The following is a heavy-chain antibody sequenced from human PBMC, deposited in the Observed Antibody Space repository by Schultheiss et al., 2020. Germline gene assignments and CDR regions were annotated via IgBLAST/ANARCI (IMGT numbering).Heavy chain of an antibody. CDR1: GYSISSGYY. Sequence: SQTLSLTCTVSGYSISSGYYWGWIRQPPGKGLEWIGSIYHSGSTYYNPSLKSRVTISVDKSKNQFSLKLSSVTAADTAVYYCARIVRYYGSGSYRYYYYYMDVWGKGTTVTVSS. J-gene: IGHJ6*03. CDR2: IYHSGST. CDR3: ARIVRYYGSGSYRYYYYYMDV. V-gene: IGHV4-38-2*02. D-gene: IGHD3-10*01.